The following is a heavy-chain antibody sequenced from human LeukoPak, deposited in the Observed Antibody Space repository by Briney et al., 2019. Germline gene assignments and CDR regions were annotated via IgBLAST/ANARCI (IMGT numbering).Heavy chain of an antibody. Sequence: GASVKVSCKASGGTFSSYAISWVRQAPGQGLEWMGGIIPIFGTANYAQKLQGRVTMTTDTSTSTAYMELRSLRSDDTAVYYCARAYSYGFRDDAFDIWGQGTMVTVSS. CDR3: ARAYSYGFRDDAFDI. V-gene: IGHV1-69*05. J-gene: IGHJ3*02. D-gene: IGHD5-18*01. CDR1: GGTFSSYA. CDR2: IIPIFGTA.